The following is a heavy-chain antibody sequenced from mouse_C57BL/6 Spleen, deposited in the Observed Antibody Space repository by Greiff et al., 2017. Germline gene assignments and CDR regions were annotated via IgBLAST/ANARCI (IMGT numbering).Heavy chain of an antibody. D-gene: IGHD1-1*01. CDR3: TRDTYYYGSTYWYFDV. Sequence: EVKLEESGEGLVKPGGSLKLSCAASGFTFSSYAMSWVRQTPEQRLEWVAYISSGGDYIYYADTVKGRCTISRDNARNTLYLQMSSLKSEDTAMYYCTRDTYYYGSTYWYFDVWGTGTTVTVSS. J-gene: IGHJ1*03. CDR1: GFTFSSYA. V-gene: IGHV5-9-1*02. CDR2: ISSGGDYI.